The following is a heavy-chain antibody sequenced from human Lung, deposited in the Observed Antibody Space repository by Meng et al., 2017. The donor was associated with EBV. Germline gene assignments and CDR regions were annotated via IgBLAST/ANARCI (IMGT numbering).Heavy chain of an antibody. J-gene: IGHJ4*02. CDR1: GDSNSSEIG. CDR3: GRDQGRQLINH. Sequence: QGQRHESGPGLVTTSGTLFLTCPAHGDSNSSEIGWSWVRQPPGKGLEWIGEVYHRGDTNYNPSLKSRVVISVDRSKNQFSLNLSSVTAADTAVYYCGRDQGRQLINHWGQGTLVTVSS. D-gene: IGHD1-1*01. V-gene: IGHV4-4*02. CDR2: VYHRGDT.